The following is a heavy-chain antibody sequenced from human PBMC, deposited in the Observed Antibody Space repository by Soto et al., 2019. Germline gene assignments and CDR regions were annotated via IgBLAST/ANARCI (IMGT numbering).Heavy chain of an antibody. D-gene: IGHD4-17*01. CDR2: IHPGDSDT. V-gene: IGHV5-51*01. Sequence: GESLKISCVGSGFSFSGYTVGWVRHVPGKGLEWMGVIHPGDSDTRYSPSFQGQVTISADKSISTAYLQWSSLKASDTAMYYCTLSYGDSYYYYYGMDVWGQGTTVTVSS. CDR3: TLSYGDSYYYYYGMDV. J-gene: IGHJ6*02. CDR1: GFSFSGYT.